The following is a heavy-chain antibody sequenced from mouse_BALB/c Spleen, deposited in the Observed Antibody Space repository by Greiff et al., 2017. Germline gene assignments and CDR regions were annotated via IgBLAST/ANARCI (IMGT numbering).Heavy chain of an antibody. CDR1: GYSITSGYY. V-gene: IGHV3-6*02. Sequence: EVQLVESGPGLVKPSQSLSLTCSVTGYSITSGYYWNWIRQFPGNKLEWMGYISYDGSNNYNPSLKNRISITRDTSKNQFFLKLNSVTTEDTATYYCARGGMITTKGFDYWGQGTTLTVSS. CDR2: ISYDGSN. J-gene: IGHJ2*01. CDR3: ARGGMITTKGFDY. D-gene: IGHD2-4*01.